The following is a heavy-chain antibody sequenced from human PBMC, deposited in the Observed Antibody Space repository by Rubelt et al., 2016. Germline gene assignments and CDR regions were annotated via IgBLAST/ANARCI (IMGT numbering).Heavy chain of an antibody. D-gene: IGHD5-24*01. V-gene: IGHV3-33*03. CDR3: ARMAGNYYGMDV. Sequence: QVQLVESGGGVVKPGRSLRLSCAASGFTFSSSGMHWVRQAPGKGLEWVAVIWYDESNKYYADSVKGRYTISRDNATNTLYLQMKSLGAEDTAVYYCARMAGNYYGMDVWGQGTTVTVSS. J-gene: IGHJ6*02. CDR1: GFTFSSSG. CDR2: IWYDESNK.